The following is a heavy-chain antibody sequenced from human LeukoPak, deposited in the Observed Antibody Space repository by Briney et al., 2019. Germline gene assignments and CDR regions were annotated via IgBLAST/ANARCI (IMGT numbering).Heavy chain of an antibody. CDR2: ISSSGSAI. V-gene: IGHV3-11*04. Sequence: GGSLRLSCAASGFTFSDYYMSWIRQAPGKGLEWVSCISSSGSAIYYVDSLKGRFTISRDNAKNSLYLQMNSLRAEDTAVYYCARRIVATIAQYYFDYWGQGTLVTVSS. D-gene: IGHD5-12*01. J-gene: IGHJ4*02. CDR3: ARRIVATIAQYYFDY. CDR1: GFTFSDYY.